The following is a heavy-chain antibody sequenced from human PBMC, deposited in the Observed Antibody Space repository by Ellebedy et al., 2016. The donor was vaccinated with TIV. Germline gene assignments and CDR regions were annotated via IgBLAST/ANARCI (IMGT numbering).Heavy chain of an antibody. J-gene: IGHJ4*02. Sequence: MPSETLSLTCTVSGDSIRNDHWGWIRQSPGKGLEWLGFIRDDGYLDYSPSRTGRATISVDPSKNQVSLNLKSVNPADTAVYYCARGGCSSCYIVSWGQGTLVTVSS. V-gene: IGHV4-59*01. CDR1: GDSIRNDH. CDR2: IRDDGYL. CDR3: ARGGCSSCYIVS. D-gene: IGHD3-22*01.